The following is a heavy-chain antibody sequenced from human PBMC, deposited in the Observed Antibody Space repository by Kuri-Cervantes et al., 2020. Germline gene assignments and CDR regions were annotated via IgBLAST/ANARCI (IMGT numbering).Heavy chain of an antibody. D-gene: IGHD6-19*01. V-gene: IGHV3-30*18. CDR2: ISYDGSNK. Sequence: GESLKISCAASGFTFSSYGMHWVRQAPGKGLKWVAVISYDGSNKYYADSVKGRFTISRDNSKNTLYLQMNSLRAEDTAVYYCAKAVGIAVAGDMDVWGQGTTVTVSS. J-gene: IGHJ6*02. CDR3: AKAVGIAVAGDMDV. CDR1: GFTFSSYG.